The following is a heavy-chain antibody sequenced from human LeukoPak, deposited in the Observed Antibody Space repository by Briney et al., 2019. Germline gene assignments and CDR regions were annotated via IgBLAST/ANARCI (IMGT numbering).Heavy chain of an antibody. CDR1: GYTFTSYG. Sequence: ASVKVSCKASGYTFTSYGISWVRQAPGQGLEWMGWISAYNGNTNYAQKLQGRVTMATDTSTSTAYMELRSLRSDDTAVYYCARDRVGLPSGWFDPWGQGTLVTVSS. V-gene: IGHV1-18*01. J-gene: IGHJ5*02. CDR3: ARDRVGLPSGWFDP. CDR2: ISAYNGNT. D-gene: IGHD1-26*01.